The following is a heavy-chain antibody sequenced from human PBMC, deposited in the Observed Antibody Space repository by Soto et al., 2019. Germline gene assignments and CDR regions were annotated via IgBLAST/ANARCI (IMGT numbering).Heavy chain of an antibody. J-gene: IGHJ4*02. CDR2: ISGSGGRT. CDR1: GFTFSSYA. V-gene: IGHV3-23*01. CDR3: AGSRRPVNNEHGPLDY. Sequence: EVQLLESGGGLVQPGGSLRLSCAASGFTFSSYAMSWVRQAPGKGREWVSAISGSGGRTYYSDSVKGRFTISRDNSKNTLYLQMNSLRAEDTAVYYCAGSRRPVNNEHGPLDYWGQGTLVTVSS. D-gene: IGHD3-10*01.